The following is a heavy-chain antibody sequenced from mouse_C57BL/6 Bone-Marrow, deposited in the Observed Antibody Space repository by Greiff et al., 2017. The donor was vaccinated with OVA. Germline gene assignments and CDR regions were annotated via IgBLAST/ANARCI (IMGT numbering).Heavy chain of an antibody. CDR1: GYTFTSYG. CDR3: ANLLLQAY. V-gene: IGHV1-81*01. CDR2: IYPRSGNT. Sequence: VQGVESGAELARPGASVKLSCKASGYTFTSYGISWVKQRPGQGLEWIGEIYPRSGNTYYNEKFKGKATLTADKSSSTAYMELRSLTSEDSAVYFCANLLLQAYWGQGTLVTVSA. D-gene: IGHD1-1*01. J-gene: IGHJ3*01.